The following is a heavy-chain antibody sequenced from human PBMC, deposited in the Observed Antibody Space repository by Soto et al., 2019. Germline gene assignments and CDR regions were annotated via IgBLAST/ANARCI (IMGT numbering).Heavy chain of an antibody. CDR3: ATVLRYFDWLSTGPDAFDI. J-gene: IGHJ3*02. V-gene: IGHV1-18*01. CDR1: GYTFTSYG. Sequence: ASVKVSCKASGYTFTSYGISWVRQAPGQGLEWMGWISAYNGNTNYAQKLQGRVTMTTDTSTSTAYMELRSLRSDDTAVFYCATVLRYFDWLSTGPDAFDIWSQGTMVTVSS. D-gene: IGHD3-9*01. CDR2: ISAYNGNT.